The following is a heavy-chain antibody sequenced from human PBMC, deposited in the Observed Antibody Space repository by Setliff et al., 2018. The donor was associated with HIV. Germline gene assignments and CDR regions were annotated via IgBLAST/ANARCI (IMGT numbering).Heavy chain of an antibody. Sequence: SVKVSCKASGGSITSNYITWVRQAPGQGLEWMGRIIPMFGIANNAPKFQGRVTITADKSTSTSYMELSSLTSEDTAVYYCAFDSRGYFSDPLDSWGQGTLVTVSS. CDR3: AFDSRGYFSDPLDS. J-gene: IGHJ4*02. D-gene: IGHD3-22*01. V-gene: IGHV1-69*02. CDR1: GGSITSNY. CDR2: IIPMFGIA.